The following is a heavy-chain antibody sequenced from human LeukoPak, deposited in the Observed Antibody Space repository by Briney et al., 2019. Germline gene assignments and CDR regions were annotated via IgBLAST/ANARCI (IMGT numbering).Heavy chain of an antibody. CDR3: TTGRPSYSSGWYSEDWFDP. J-gene: IGHJ5*02. CDR2: ISPRGDIT. CDR1: GFSFRSHG. Sequence: GGSLRLSCAASGFSFRSHGMNWVRQAPGKGLEWVSGISPRGDITYYKDSVRGRFTISRDNFKNTVSLQLNSLRAEDTAMYYCTTGRPSYSSGWYSEDWFDPWGQGTLVTVSS. V-gene: IGHV3-23*01. D-gene: IGHD6-19*01.